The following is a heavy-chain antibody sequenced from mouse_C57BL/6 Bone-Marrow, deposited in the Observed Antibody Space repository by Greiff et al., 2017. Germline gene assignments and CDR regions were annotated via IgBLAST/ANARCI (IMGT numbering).Heavy chain of an antibody. Sequence: QVQLQQPGAELVKPGASVKMSCKASGYTFTSYWITWVKQRPGQGLEWIGDIYPGSGSTNYNEKFKSKATLTVDTSSHTAYMQLSSLTSEDSAVYYCARYCDYDGGYAMDYWGQGTSVTVSS. D-gene: IGHD2-4*01. V-gene: IGHV1-55*01. CDR2: IYPGSGST. CDR3: ARYCDYDGGYAMDY. CDR1: GYTFTSYW. J-gene: IGHJ4*01.